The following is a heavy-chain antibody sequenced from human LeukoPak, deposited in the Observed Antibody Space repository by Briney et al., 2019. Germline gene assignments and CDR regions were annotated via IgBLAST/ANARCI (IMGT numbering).Heavy chain of an antibody. D-gene: IGHD3-10*01. CDR2: INPNSGGT. J-gene: IGHJ4*02. CDR1: GYTFTGYY. CDR3: ARDIEWFGELLTDY. V-gene: IGHV1-2*02. Sequence: ASVKVSCKASGYTFTGYYMHWVRQAPGQGLEWKGWINPNSGGTNYAQKFQGRVTMTRDTSISTAYMELSRLRSDDTAVYYCARDIEWFGELLTDYWGQGTLVTVSS.